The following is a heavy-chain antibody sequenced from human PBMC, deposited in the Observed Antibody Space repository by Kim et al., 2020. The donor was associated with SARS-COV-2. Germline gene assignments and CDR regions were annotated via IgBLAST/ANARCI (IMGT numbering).Heavy chain of an antibody. J-gene: IGHJ3*02. Sequence: SETLSLTCTVSGGSISSGGYYWSWIRQHPGKGLEWIGYIYYSGSTYYNPSLKSRVTISVDTSKNQFSLKLSSVTAADTAVYYCARASLTMIVVVGAFDIWGQETMVTVSS. D-gene: IGHD3-22*01. CDR2: IYYSGST. CDR3: ARASLTMIVVVGAFDI. V-gene: IGHV4-31*03. CDR1: GGSISSGGYY.